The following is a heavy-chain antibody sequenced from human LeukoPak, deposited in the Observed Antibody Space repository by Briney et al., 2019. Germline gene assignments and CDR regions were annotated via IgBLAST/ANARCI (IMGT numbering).Heavy chain of an antibody. J-gene: IGHJ4*02. D-gene: IGHD2-15*01. CDR3: ARAHLYCSGGTCYLIGFDY. V-gene: IGHV4-59*01. CDR1: GGSISPYY. CDR2: IYDTGRT. Sequence: SETLSLTCTVSGGSISPYYWSWIRQSPGKGREWIGYIYDTGRTNYNPSLKSRVTISLDTSKNHFSLKMTSVTAADTAVYYCARAHLYCSGGTCYLIGFDYWGQGTLVTVSS.